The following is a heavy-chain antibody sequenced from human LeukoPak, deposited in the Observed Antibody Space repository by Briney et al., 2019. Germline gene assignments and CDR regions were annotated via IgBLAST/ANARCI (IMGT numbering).Heavy chain of an antibody. Sequence: QTGGSLRLSCAASGFTFSTYNMTYVRQAPGKGLEWVANIKHDGSEKYYVDSVKGRFTISRDNAKNSLYLQMNSLRAEDTAVYYYARDPGGGRGYSGYEPDYWGQGTLVTVSS. V-gene: IGHV3-7*01. J-gene: IGHJ4*02. D-gene: IGHD5-12*01. CDR3: ARDPGGGRGYSGYEPDY. CDR2: IKHDGSEK. CDR1: GFTFSTYN.